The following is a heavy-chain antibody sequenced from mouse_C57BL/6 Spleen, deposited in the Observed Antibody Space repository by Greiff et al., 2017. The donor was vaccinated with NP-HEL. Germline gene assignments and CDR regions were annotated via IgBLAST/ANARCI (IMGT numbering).Heavy chain of an antibody. CDR3: ARLGTTVVAGDCFDY. V-gene: IGHV1-4*01. Sequence: VQLQQSGAELARPGASVKMSCKASGYTFTSYTMHWVKQRPGQGLEWIGYINPSSGYTKYNQKFKDKATLTADKSSSTAYMQPSSLTSEDSAVYYCARLGTTVVAGDCFDYWGQGTTLTVSS. D-gene: IGHD1-1*01. CDR1: GYTFTSYT. J-gene: IGHJ2*01. CDR2: INPSSGYT.